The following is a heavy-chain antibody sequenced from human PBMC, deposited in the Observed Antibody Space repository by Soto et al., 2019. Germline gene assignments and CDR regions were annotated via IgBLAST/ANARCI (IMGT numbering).Heavy chain of an antibody. CDR1: GGTFSSDA. V-gene: IGHV1-69*13. Sequence: SSVKFSCKTSGGTFSSDAIRWVRQAPGQGLEWMGGIIPIFGTANYAQKFQGRVTITADESTSTAYMELSSLRSEDTAVYSCARDRPPYYDSSGFCLGGAFDNWGQGTMVTV. CDR2: IIPIFGTA. J-gene: IGHJ3*02. CDR3: ARDRPPYYDSSGFCLGGAFDN. D-gene: IGHD3-22*01.